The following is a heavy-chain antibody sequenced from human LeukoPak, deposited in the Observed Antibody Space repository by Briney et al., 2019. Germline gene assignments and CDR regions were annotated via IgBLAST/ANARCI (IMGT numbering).Heavy chain of an antibody. CDR3: ARGGSPTRRSFVY. J-gene: IGHJ4*02. D-gene: IGHD2-15*01. CDR1: GGSISSNSHY. V-gene: IGHV4-31*03. CDR2: IYYSGST. Sequence: KPSETLSLTCTVSGGSISSNSHYWGWIRQPPGKGLEWIGYIYYSGSTYYNPSLKSRVTISVDTSKNQFSLKLSSVTAADTAVYYCARGGSPTRRSFVYWGQGTLVTVSS.